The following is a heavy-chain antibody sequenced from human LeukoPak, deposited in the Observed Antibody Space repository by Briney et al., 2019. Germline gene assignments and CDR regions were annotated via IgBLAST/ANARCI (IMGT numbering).Heavy chain of an antibody. CDR2: ISAYNGNT. Sequence: ASVKVSCKASGYTFTSYGISWVRQAPGQGLEWMGWISAYNGNTNYAQKLQGRVTMTTDTSTSTAYMELRSLRSDDTAVYYCARDLDYDFWRGYYYYYGMDVRGQGTTVTVSS. CDR1: GYTFTSYG. CDR3: ARDLDYDFWRGYYYYYGMDV. J-gene: IGHJ6*02. V-gene: IGHV1-18*01. D-gene: IGHD3-3*01.